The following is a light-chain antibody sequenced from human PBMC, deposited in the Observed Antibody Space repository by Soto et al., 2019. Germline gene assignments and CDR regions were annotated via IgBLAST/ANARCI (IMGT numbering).Light chain of an antibody. CDR1: SSDVGGYNY. Sequence: QSALTQPRSVSGSPGQSVTISCTGTSSDVGGYNYVSWYQQHPGKAPKLMIYDVSKRPSGVPDRFSGSKSGNTASLTISGLQAEDAADYYCCSSAGSYVFGTGTKLTVL. CDR3: CSSAGSYV. V-gene: IGLV2-11*01. CDR2: DVS. J-gene: IGLJ1*01.